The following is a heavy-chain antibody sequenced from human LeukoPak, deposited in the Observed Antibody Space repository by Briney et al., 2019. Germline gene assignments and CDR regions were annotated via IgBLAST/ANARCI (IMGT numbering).Heavy chain of an antibody. CDR3: ARVSSGWSPNAFDI. CDR2: IYTSGST. J-gene: IGHJ3*02. CDR1: GGSISSYY. Sequence: KPSETLSLTCTVSGGSISSYYWSWLRQPAGKGLEWIGRIYTSGSTNYNPSLKSRVTMSVDTSKNQFSLKLSSVTAADTAVYYCARVSSGWSPNAFDIWGQGTMVTVSS. D-gene: IGHD6-19*01. V-gene: IGHV4-4*07.